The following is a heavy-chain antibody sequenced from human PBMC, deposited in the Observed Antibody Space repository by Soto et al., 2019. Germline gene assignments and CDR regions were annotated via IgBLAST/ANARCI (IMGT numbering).Heavy chain of an antibody. CDR1: GGSISSNNYC. V-gene: IGHV4-39*01. CDR2: ISYSGRT. D-gene: IGHD3-9*01. CDR3: ARHRPYYDILTGYRHNSHFDY. Sequence: PSETLSLTCTVSGGSISSNNYCWGWVRQSPGKGLEWIGSISYSGRTYYKPSLKGRVTISVDTSKNQFSLELNSVTAADTAVFYCARHRPYYDILTGYRHNSHFDYWGQGTLVTVSS. J-gene: IGHJ4*02.